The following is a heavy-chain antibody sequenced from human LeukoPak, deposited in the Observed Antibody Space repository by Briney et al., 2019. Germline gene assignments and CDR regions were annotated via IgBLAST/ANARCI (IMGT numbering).Heavy chain of an antibody. CDR3: ARGERAAMITTLHY. CDR2: IIPIFDAT. Sequence: GASVKVSCKASGGSFSSYGFSWVRQAPGRGLEWMGGIIPIFDATTYAHKFQDRVTITADESTSTAYMELSNLRSEDTAVYYCARGERAAMITTLHYWGLGTLVTVSS. J-gene: IGHJ4*02. CDR1: GGSFSSYG. D-gene: IGHD3-22*01. V-gene: IGHV1-69*13.